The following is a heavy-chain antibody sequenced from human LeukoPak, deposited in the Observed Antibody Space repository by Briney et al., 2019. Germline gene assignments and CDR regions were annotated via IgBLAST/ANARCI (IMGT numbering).Heavy chain of an antibody. CDR3: AKRGDGSSWPGFDY. CDR2: ISGSSDSI. CDR1: GFTFSSSA. J-gene: IGHJ4*02. V-gene: IGHV3-23*01. D-gene: IGHD6-13*01. Sequence: GGSLRLSCAASGFTFSSSAMNWVRQAPGKGLEWVSAISGSSDSIYYADSVKGRFTISRDNSENTLYLQMNSLRAEDTAVYYCAKRGDGSSWPGFDYWGQGTLVTVSS.